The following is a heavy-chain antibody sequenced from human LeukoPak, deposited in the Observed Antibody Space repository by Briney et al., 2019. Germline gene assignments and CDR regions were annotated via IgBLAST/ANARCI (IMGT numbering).Heavy chain of an antibody. CDR1: GFTFNTYT. D-gene: IGHD3-16*01. CDR3: ASGGHLDW. V-gene: IGHV3-48*01. CDR2: ISGSSGII. J-gene: IGHJ4*02. Sequence: GGSLRLSCAASGFTFNTYTMNWVRQAPGKGLEWVSYISGSSGIIDYADSVRGRFTISRDNAKNSLYLQMNSLRAEDTAVYYCASGGHLDWWGQGALVTVAS.